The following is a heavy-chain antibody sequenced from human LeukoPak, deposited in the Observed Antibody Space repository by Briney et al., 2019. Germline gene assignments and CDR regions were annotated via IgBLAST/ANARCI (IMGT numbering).Heavy chain of an antibody. J-gene: IGHJ4*02. CDR3: VRRDTGWNYFDY. CDR2: IYYTGKI. CDR1: GGSINSHY. D-gene: IGHD6-19*01. Sequence: PSETLSLTCAVSGGSINSHYWGWIRQSPGKGLQWIGDIYYTGKINYNPSLKSRVTITLDTSKDHLSLNLTSVLAADTAIYYCVRRDTGWNYFDYWGQGILVTVSS. V-gene: IGHV4-59*08.